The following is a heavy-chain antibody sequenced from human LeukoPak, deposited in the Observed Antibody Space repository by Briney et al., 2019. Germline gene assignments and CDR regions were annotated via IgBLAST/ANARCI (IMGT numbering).Heavy chain of an antibody. V-gene: IGHV3-23*01. CDR3: AKDRGYDILTGYYFDY. D-gene: IGHD3-9*01. CDR2: ISSTGGTT. Sequence: GGSLRLSCAASGFTVSSIYMNWVRQAPGKGLEWVSSISSTGGTTYYADSVRGRFTISRDNSKNTLYLQMNSLRAEDTAVYYCAKDRGYDILTGYYFDYWGQGTLVTVSS. CDR1: GFTVSSIY. J-gene: IGHJ4*02.